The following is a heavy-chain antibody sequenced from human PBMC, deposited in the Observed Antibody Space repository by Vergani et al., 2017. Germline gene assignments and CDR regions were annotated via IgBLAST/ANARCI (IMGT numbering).Heavy chain of an antibody. V-gene: IGHV3-23*01. J-gene: IGHJ3*02. CDR2: LSASDRRT. D-gene: IGHD6-19*01. CDR1: GFTFIMHA. Sequence: EVQLLESGGDLVQPGGSLRLSCAASGFTFIMHAMSWVRQAPGKGLEWVSTLSASDRRTHYADSVKGRFTISRDISKNTLFLHMNSLRPEETAVYYCAKVVRSEVAGTFGAFDIWGQGTMVTVSS. CDR3: AKVVRSEVAGTFGAFDI.